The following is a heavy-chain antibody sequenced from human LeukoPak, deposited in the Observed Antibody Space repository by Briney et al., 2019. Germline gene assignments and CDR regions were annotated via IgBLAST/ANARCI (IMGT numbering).Heavy chain of an antibody. J-gene: IGHJ6*02. CDR2: IKQDGSEK. Sequence: GGSLGLSCAASGFTFSSYWMSWVRQAPGKGLEWVANIKQDGSEKYYVDSVKGRFTISRDNAKNSLYLQMNSLRAEDTAVYYCARANAGNWNYWGGYYYYYGMDVWGQGTTVTVSS. CDR3: ARANAGNWNYWGGYYYYYGMDV. D-gene: IGHD1-7*01. CDR1: GFTFSSYW. V-gene: IGHV3-7*01.